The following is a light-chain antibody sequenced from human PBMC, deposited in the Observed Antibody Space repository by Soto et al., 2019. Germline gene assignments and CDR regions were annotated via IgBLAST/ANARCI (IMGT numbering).Light chain of an antibody. CDR3: QQRSNWPLT. CDR1: HRVSSF. J-gene: IGKJ4*01. V-gene: IGKV3-11*01. Sequence: EIVLTQSPATLSLSPGERATRSCRASHRVSSFLDWYQQEPGQAPSLLIYDASSRTTCIPARFSGSGSGTDFTLTISSVQPEDFAVYYCQQRSNWPLTFGGGTKVEIK. CDR2: DAS.